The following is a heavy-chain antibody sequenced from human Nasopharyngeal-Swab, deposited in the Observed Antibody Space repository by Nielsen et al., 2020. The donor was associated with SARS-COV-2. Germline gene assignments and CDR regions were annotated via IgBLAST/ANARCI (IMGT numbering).Heavy chain of an antibody. Sequence: GGSLRLSCKGSGYSFTSYWIGWVRPMPGKGLEWMGIIYPGDSDTRYSPSFQGQVTISADKTISTAYLKWSSLKASDTAMYYCARQSCSGGSCYSDAFDIWGQGTMVTVSS. V-gene: IGHV5-51*01. CDR2: IYPGDSDT. CDR1: GYSFTSYW. D-gene: IGHD2-15*01. J-gene: IGHJ3*02. CDR3: ARQSCSGGSCYSDAFDI.